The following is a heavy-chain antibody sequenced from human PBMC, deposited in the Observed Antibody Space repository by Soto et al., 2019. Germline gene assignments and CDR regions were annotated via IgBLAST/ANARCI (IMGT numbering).Heavy chain of an antibody. CDR3: VRQRGNYFDF. CDR1: GDSINSRY. V-gene: IGHV4-59*11. Sequence: PSETLSLTCSVPGDSINSRYWSWIRQPPGKGLEWIGYIDYVGSTNYAPSLQSRVTMSVDTSKNQVSLKLRYVTAAGTAVYYCVRQRGNYFDFWGQGTLVTVSS. CDR2: IDYVGST. J-gene: IGHJ4*02. D-gene: IGHD3-10*01.